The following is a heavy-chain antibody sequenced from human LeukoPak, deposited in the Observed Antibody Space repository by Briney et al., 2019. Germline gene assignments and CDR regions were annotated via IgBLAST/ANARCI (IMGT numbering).Heavy chain of an antibody. CDR1: GYTFTAYY. J-gene: IGHJ4*02. V-gene: IGHV1-2*02. CDR3: ARRGHGDLDY. CDR2: INPNSGGT. D-gene: IGHD4-17*01. Sequence: ASVTVSCKASGYTFTAYYMHWVRQAPGQGREWMGWINPNSGGTNYVQKFQGRVTMTRDTSISTAYMELSRLTSDDTAVYYCARRGHGDLDYGGQGPLVTVS.